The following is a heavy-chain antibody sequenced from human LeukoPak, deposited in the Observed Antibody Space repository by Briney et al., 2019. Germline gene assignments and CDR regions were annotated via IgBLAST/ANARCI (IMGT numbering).Heavy chain of an antibody. CDR1: GFTFSSYG. CDR2: ISYDGSNK. D-gene: IGHD4-17*01. J-gene: IGHJ6*02. V-gene: IGHV3-30*18. Sequence: PGRSLRLSCAASGFTFSSYGMHWVRQAPGKGLEWVAVISYDGSNKYYADSVKGRFTISRDNSKNTLYLQMNSLRAEDTAVYYCAKVYGDYDYYYYGMDVWGQGTTVTVSS. CDR3: AKVYGDYDYYYYGMDV.